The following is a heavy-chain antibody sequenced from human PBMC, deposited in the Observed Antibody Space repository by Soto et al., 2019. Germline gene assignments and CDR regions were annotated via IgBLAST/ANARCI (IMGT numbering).Heavy chain of an antibody. CDR3: ASGYSSSWYWFDP. CDR2: IYPGDSDT. J-gene: IGHJ5*02. Sequence: VESLKISCNGSGYSFTSYWIGWVRQMPGKGLEWMGIIYPGDSDTRYSPSFQGQVTISADKSISTAYLQWSSLKASDTAMYYCASGYSSSWYWFDPWGQGTLVTVSS. D-gene: IGHD6-13*01. V-gene: IGHV5-51*01. CDR1: GYSFTSYW.